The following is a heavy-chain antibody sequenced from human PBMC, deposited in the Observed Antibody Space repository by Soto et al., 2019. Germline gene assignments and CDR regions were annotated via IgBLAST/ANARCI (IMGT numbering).Heavy chain of an antibody. J-gene: IGHJ1*01. CDR3: ARTLYDSSGYHHFQH. D-gene: IGHD3-22*01. V-gene: IGHV3-33*01. Sequence: QVQLVETGGGVVQPGRSLRLSCAASGFTFSSDGMHWVRQAPGKGLEWVAVIWYDGSNKYYAESVKGRLTISRDHSKNTLYLRMNSLRAEDTAVYYCARTLYDSSGYHHFQHWGQGTLVSVSS. CDR1: GFTFSSDG. CDR2: IWYDGSNK.